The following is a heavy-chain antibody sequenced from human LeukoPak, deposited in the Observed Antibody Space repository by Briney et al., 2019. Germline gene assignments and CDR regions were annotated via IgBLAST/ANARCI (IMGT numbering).Heavy chain of an antibody. J-gene: IGHJ6*03. V-gene: IGHV4-34*01. Sequence: PSETLSLTCAVYGGSFSGYYWSWIRQPPGKGLEGFGEINHSGSTNYNPSLKSRVTISVDTSKNQFSLKLSSVTAADTAVYYCARGLVSSSWYRYYYYYMDVWGKGTTVTVSS. CDR1: GGSFSGYY. CDR2: INHSGST. D-gene: IGHD6-13*01. CDR3: ARGLVSSSWYRYYYYYMDV.